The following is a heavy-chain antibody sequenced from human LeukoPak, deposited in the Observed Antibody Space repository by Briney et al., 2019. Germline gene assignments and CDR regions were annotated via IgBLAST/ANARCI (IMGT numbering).Heavy chain of an antibody. CDR2: IYYSGST. CDR1: GGSFSGYY. Sequence: SETLSLTCAVYGGSFSGYYWSWIRQPPGKGLEWIGYIYYSGSTNYNPSLKSRVTISVDTSKNQFSLKLSSVTAADTAVYYCARARGYSYGYFNWGQGTLVTVSS. CDR3: ARARGYSYGYFN. V-gene: IGHV4-59*12. J-gene: IGHJ4*02. D-gene: IGHD5-18*01.